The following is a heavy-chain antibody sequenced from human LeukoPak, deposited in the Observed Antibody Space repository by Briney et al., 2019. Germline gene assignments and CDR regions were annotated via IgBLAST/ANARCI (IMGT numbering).Heavy chain of an antibody. CDR2: INPNSGGT. CDR3: ARARVVPAAIGHYYYGMDV. J-gene: IGHJ6*02. V-gene: IGHV1-2*04. D-gene: IGHD2-2*01. Sequence: ASVKVSCKASGYTFTSYYMHWVRQAPGQGLEWMGWINPNSGGTNYAQKFQGWVTMTRDTSISTAYMELSRLRSDDTAVYYCARARVVPAAIGHYYYGMDVWGQGTTVTVSS. CDR1: GYTFTSYY.